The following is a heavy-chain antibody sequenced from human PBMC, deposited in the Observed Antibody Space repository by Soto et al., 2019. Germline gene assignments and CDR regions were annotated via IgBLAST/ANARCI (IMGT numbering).Heavy chain of an antibody. D-gene: IGHD6-19*01. V-gene: IGHV5-51*01. Sequence: GESLKISCKGSGYSFTSYWIGWVRQMPGKGLEWMGIIYPGDSDTRYSPSFQGQVTISADKSISTAYLQWSSLKASDTAMYYCARHQSVWLVRAKGRNSLLHAAPDDFLYYGMDVWGQGSAVTVPS. CDR1: GYSFTSYW. CDR2: IYPGDSDT. J-gene: IGHJ6*02. CDR3: ARHQSVWLVRAKGRNSLLHAAPDDFLYYGMDV.